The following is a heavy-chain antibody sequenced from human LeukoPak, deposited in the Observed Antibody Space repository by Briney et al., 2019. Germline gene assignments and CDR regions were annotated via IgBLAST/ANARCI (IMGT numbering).Heavy chain of an antibody. CDR1: GYSISSGYY. CDR2: IYHSGST. CDR3: ARTTEGGYTYNYFYYYYMDV. V-gene: IGHV4-38-2*02. Sequence: SETLSLTCTVSGYSISSGYYWGWIRQPPGKGLEWIGSIYHSGSTYYNPSLKSRVTISVDTSKNQFSLKLSSVTAADTAVYYCARTTEGGYTYNYFYYYYMDVWGKGTPVTISS. J-gene: IGHJ6*03. D-gene: IGHD5-18*01.